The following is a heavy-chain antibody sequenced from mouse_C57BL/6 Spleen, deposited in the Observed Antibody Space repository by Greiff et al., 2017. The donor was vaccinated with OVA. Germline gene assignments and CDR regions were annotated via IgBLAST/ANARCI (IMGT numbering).Heavy chain of an antibody. Sequence: QVQLKQPGAELVRPGSSVKLSCKASGYTFTSYWMDWVKQRPGQGLEWIGNIYPSDSETHYNQKFKDKATLTVDKSSSTAYMQLSSLTSEDSAVYYCARSEGNYGIDYWGQGTTLTVSS. CDR3: ARSEGNYGIDY. J-gene: IGHJ2*01. V-gene: IGHV1-61*01. CDR2: IYPSDSET. CDR1: GYTFTSYW. D-gene: IGHD2-1*01.